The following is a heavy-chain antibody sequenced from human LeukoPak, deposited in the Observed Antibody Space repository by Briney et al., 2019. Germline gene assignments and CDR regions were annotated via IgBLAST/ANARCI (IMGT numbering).Heavy chain of an antibody. J-gene: IGHJ6*02. Sequence: SETLSLTCSVSGGSINTYYWSWIRQTPGKGLEWIGFIYYTGSTNYNPSLKSRVTMSVDTSKSQFSLKLTSVTAADTALYYCARGANRLDSWGQGTTVTVSS. CDR2: IYYTGST. CDR1: GGSINTYY. CDR3: ARGANRLDS. D-gene: IGHD3-9*01. V-gene: IGHV4-59*12.